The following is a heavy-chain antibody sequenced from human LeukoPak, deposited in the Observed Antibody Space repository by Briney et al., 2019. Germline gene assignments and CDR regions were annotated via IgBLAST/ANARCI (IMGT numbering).Heavy chain of an antibody. V-gene: IGHV3-66*02. CDR1: AFTVSSNY. Sequence: GRSLRLSCAPSAFTVSSNYMSWARQAPGKGLEWVSVIYSGGSTYYADSVKGRFTISRDNSKNTLYLQMNSLRAEDTAVYYCAKRNFDYWSQGTLVTVSS. J-gene: IGHJ4*02. CDR2: IYSGGST. CDR3: AKRNFDY.